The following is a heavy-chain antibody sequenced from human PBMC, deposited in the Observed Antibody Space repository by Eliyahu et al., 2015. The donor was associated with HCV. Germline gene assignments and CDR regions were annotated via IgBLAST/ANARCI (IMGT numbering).Heavy chain of an antibody. D-gene: IGHD3-10*01. CDR3: TTGAPGGFDYYLDV. V-gene: IGHV3-15*01. Sequence: EVQLVESGGGLVKPGGSLXLXCAASGXTFSTAWMSWVRQAPGKGLGWIGRIKSKTDGGTTDYAAPVKGRFTISRDDSKSTLYLQMNSLKTEDTAVYYCTTGAPGGFDYYLDVWGQGTTVTVSS. CDR2: IKSKTDGGTT. CDR1: GXTFSTAW. J-gene: IGHJ6*03.